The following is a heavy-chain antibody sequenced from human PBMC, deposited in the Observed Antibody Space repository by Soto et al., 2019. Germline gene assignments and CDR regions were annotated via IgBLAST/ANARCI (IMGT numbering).Heavy chain of an antibody. J-gene: IGHJ6*02. CDR1: GFTFSSYA. CDR2: ISYDGSNK. CDR3: ARVDCSSTSCHYYYYGMDV. V-gene: IGHV3-30-3*01. D-gene: IGHD2-2*01. Sequence: QVQLVESGGGVVQPGRSLRLSCAASGFTFSSYAMHWVRQAPGKGLEWVAVISYDGSNKYYADSVKGRFTISRDNSKNRLYLQMNSLRAEDTAVYYCARVDCSSTSCHYYYYGMDVWGQGTTVTVSS.